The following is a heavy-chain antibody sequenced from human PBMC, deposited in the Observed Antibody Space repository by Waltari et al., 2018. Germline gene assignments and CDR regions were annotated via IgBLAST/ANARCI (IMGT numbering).Heavy chain of an antibody. CDR2: FDPEDGET. Sequence: QGQLVQSGAEVKKPGASVKVSCKVSGYTLTELPMHWVRQAPGKGLEWMGGFDPEDGETIYAQKFQGRVTMTEDTSTDTAYMELSSLRSEDTAVYYCATGAFLRSAFDIWGQGTMVTVSS. V-gene: IGHV1-24*01. CDR1: GYTLTELP. CDR3: ATGAFLRSAFDI. J-gene: IGHJ3*02. D-gene: IGHD4-17*01.